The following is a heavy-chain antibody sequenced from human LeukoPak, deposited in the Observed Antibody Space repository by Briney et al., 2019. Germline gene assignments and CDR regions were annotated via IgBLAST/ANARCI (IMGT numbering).Heavy chain of an antibody. CDR3: AKDRSGSYDHFDY. CDR2: ISYDGSNK. CDR1: GFTFSRFW. V-gene: IGHV3-30*18. J-gene: IGHJ4*02. Sequence: GGSLRLSCADSGFTFSRFWMSWVRQAPGKGLEWVTLISYDGSNKKYADSVKGRFTTSRDNSKNTLYLQMNSLRGEDTAVYYCAKDRSGSYDHFDYWGQGTRVTVSS. D-gene: IGHD1-26*01.